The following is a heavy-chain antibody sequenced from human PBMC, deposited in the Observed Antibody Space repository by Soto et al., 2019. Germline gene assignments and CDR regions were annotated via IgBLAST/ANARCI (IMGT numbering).Heavy chain of an antibody. CDR1: GGTFSSYA. Sequence: XVKVSCTGSGGTFSSYAIGWLRQAPGQGLDWMGGIIPIFGTANYAQKFQGRVTITADKSTSTAYMELSSLRSEDTAVYYCARVGGYYDSKIDDWGQGTLVTVSS. V-gene: IGHV1-69*06. J-gene: IGHJ4*02. CDR3: ARVGGYYDSKIDD. CDR2: IIPIFGTA. D-gene: IGHD3-22*01.